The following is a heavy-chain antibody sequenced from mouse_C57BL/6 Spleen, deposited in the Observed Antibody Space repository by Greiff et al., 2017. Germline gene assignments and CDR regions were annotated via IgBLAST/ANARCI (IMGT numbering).Heavy chain of an antibody. CDR2: IYPETGGT. Sequence: VQLQQSGAELVRPGASVTLSCKASGYTFTDYEMHWVKQTPVHGLEWIGAIYPETGGTTYNQKFKGKAILTADKSSSTAYMEHRSLTSEDSAVYYCTRDSCAMDYWGQGTSVTVSS. J-gene: IGHJ4*01. V-gene: IGHV1-15*01. CDR1: GYTFTDYE. CDR3: TRDSCAMDY.